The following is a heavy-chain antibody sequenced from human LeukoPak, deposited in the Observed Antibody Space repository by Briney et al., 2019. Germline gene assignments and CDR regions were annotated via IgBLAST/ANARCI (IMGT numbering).Heavy chain of an antibody. CDR1: GFTFSDYN. J-gene: IGHJ3*02. Sequence: GGSLRLSCAASGFTFSDYNMNWVRQAPGKGLEWVSYITNGGSTIHHADSVKGRFTISRENARNSLYLQINSLRDGDTAVYYCVRGGIRVSGIDAFDIWGQGTVVTVSS. V-gene: IGHV3-48*02. CDR2: ITNGGSTI. D-gene: IGHD5/OR15-5a*01. CDR3: VRGGIRVSGIDAFDI.